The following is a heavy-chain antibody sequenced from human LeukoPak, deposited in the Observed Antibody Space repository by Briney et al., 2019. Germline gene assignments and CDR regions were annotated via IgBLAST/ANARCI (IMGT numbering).Heavy chain of an antibody. CDR3: AREWEPLYDSSGYHYAPGY. J-gene: IGHJ4*02. CDR2: INPSGGST. CDR1: GYTFTSYY. D-gene: IGHD3-22*01. V-gene: IGHV1-46*01. Sequence: EASVKVSCKASGYTFTSYYMHWVRQAPGQGLEWMGIINPSGGSTSYAQKFQGRVTMTRDTSTSTVYMELSSLRSEDTAVYYCAREWEPLYDSSGYHYAPGYWGQGTLVTVSS.